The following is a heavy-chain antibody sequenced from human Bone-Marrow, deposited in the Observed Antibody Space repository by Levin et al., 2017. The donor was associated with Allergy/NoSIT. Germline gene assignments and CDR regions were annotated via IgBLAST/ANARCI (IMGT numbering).Heavy chain of an antibody. CDR3: VRDFPPPYSGSHQSGGMDV. J-gene: IGHJ6*01. V-gene: IGHV1-69*13. Sequence: PLASVKVSCKASGGSLSNSAIHWVRQAPGQGLEWMGGIIPMFGTTKYAQKFQGRVTITAGLSTRTSYMDLRSLRSEDTAVYYCVRDFPPPYSGSHQSGGMDVWGQGTTVTVSS. D-gene: IGHD1-26*01. CDR1: GGSLSNSA. CDR2: IIPMFGTT.